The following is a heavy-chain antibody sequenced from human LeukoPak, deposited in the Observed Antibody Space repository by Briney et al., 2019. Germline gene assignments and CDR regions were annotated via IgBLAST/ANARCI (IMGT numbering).Heavy chain of an antibody. V-gene: IGHV6-1*01. CDR1: GDSVSSNSAT. Sequence: SQTLSLTCAISGDSVSSNSATWDWIRQSPSRSLEWLGRTYCRSKWYNDSAVSVKSRIIINADTSKNQFSLQLNSVTPEDTAVYYCARGNPRYFDYWGQGTLVTVSS. CDR3: ARGNPRYFDY. J-gene: IGHJ4*02. CDR2: TYCRSKWYN.